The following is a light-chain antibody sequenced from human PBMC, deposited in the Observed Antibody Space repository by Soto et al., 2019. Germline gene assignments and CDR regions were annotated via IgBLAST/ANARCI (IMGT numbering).Light chain of an antibody. CDR1: NSNIGGDYD. CDR2: GNT. Sequence: QSVLTQPRSVSGAPGQRVTISCTGSNSNIGGDYDVHWYQQLPGMAPKLLIYGNTNRPSGVPDRFSGSKSGTSASLAIAGLQSEDEADYYCQSYDSALSGGVFGTGTKLTV. CDR3: QSYDSALSGGV. V-gene: IGLV1-40*01. J-gene: IGLJ1*01.